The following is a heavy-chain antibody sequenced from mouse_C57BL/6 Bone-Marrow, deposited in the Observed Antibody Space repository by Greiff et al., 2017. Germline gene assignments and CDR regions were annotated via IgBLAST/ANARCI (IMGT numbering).Heavy chain of an antibody. D-gene: IGHD1-1*01. J-gene: IGHJ3*01. CDR2: IDPENGDT. CDR1: GFNIKDDY. V-gene: IGHV14-4*01. Sequence: EVQLQQSGAELVRPGASVKLSCTASGFNIKDDYMHWVKQRPEQGLEWIGWIDPENGDTEYASKFQGKATITADTSSNTAYLQLSSLTSEDSAVYYCARGGSSLVAYWGQGTLVTVSA. CDR3: ARGGSSLVAY.